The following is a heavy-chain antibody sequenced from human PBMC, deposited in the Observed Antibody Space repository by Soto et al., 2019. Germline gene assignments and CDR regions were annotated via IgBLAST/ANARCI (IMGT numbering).Heavy chain of an antibody. Sequence: SVKVSCKASGGTFSSYAISWVRQAPGQGLEWMGGIIPIFGTANYAQKFQGRVTITADESTSTAYMELSSLRSEDTAVYYCTRVVRYGGSYYGMDVWGQGTTVTVSS. CDR3: TRVVRYGGSYYGMDV. V-gene: IGHV1-69*13. CDR2: IIPIFGTA. CDR1: GGTFSSYA. J-gene: IGHJ6*02. D-gene: IGHD3-16*01.